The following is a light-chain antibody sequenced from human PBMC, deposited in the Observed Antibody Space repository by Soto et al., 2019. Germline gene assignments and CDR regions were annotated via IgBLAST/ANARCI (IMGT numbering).Light chain of an antibody. CDR3: SAHRPGGTLQI. Sequence: QSVLTQPASVSGSPGQSITISCTGASSDFAVYNYVSWYQLHPGKAPKLIIYAVSVRTSGVSNRCSGSKSGNTASLTISGLQAEDAADYYCSAHRPGGTLQIFGRGTKLPVL. J-gene: IGLJ1*01. CDR2: AVS. CDR1: SSDFAVYNY. V-gene: IGLV2-14*01.